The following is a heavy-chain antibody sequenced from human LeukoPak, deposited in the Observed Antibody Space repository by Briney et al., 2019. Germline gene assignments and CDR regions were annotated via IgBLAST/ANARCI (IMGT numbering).Heavy chain of an antibody. J-gene: IGHJ4*02. D-gene: IGHD2-2*01. CDR1: GFTFSSYA. Sequence: GSLRLSCAASGFTFSSYAMHRVRQAPGKGLEWVAVISYDGSNKYYADSVKGRFTISRDNSKNTLYLQMNSLRAEDTAVYYCARVRGYCSSTSCFNFDYWGQGTLVTVSP. CDR3: ARVRGYCSSTSCFNFDY. V-gene: IGHV3-30-3*01. CDR2: ISYDGSNK.